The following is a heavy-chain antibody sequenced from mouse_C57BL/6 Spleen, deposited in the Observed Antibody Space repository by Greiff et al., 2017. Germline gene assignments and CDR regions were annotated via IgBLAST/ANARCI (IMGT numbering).Heavy chain of an antibody. V-gene: IGHV1-69*01. CDR2: IDPPDSYT. CDR3: AMYSNYSYYFEY. Sequence: QVQLQQPAAALVMPRASLQLSCKASVYTFTSYWMHWVKQRPGQGLEWIGEIDPPDSYTNYNQEFKGKSTMAVDKSSSTAYMQLLSLTSEDSAVYYCAMYSNYSYYFEYWGQGSTLSVS. J-gene: IGHJ2*01. D-gene: IGHD2-5*01. CDR1: VYTFTSYW.